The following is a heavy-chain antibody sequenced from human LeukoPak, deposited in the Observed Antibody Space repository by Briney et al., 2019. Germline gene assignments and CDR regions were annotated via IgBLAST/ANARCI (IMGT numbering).Heavy chain of an antibody. CDR2: IRFVGNNK. J-gene: IGHJ4*02. CDR3: ARGGYDSSGYYFDY. V-gene: IGHV3-30*02. Sequence: GGSLRLSCAASGFTFSDYGMHWVRQAPGKGLEWVAFIRFVGNNKYYADSVQGRFTISRDNSKNTLYLQMNSLRAEDTAVYYCARGGYDSSGYYFDYWGQGTLVTVSS. D-gene: IGHD3-22*01. CDR1: GFTFSDYG.